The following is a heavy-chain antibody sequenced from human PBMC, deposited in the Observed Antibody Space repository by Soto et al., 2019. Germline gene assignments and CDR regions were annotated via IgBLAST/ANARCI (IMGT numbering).Heavy chain of an antibody. CDR3: ARDQGITMARGVIITRGMDV. D-gene: IGHD3-10*01. J-gene: IGHJ6*02. CDR2: ISYDGSNK. V-gene: IGHV3-30-3*01. Sequence: GESLKISCAASGFTFSSYAMHWVRQAPGKGLEWVAVISYDGSNKYYADSVKGRFTISRDNSKNTLYLQMNSLRAEDTAVYYCARDQGITMARGVIITRGMDVWGQGTTVTVSS. CDR1: GFTFSSYA.